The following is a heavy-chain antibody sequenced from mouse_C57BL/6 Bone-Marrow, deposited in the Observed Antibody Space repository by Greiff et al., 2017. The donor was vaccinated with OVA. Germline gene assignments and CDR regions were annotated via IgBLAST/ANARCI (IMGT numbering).Heavy chain of an antibody. Sequence: VQGVESGPGLVQPSQSLSITCTVSGFSFTSYGVHWVRQSPGKGLEWLGVIWRGGSTDYNAAFMSRLSITKDNSKSQVFFKMNSLQADDTAIYYCAKTSNGSPWFAYWGQGTLVTVSA. CDR2: IWRGGST. D-gene: IGHD1-1*01. J-gene: IGHJ3*01. CDR1: GFSFTSYG. CDR3: AKTSNGSPWFAY. V-gene: IGHV2-5*01.